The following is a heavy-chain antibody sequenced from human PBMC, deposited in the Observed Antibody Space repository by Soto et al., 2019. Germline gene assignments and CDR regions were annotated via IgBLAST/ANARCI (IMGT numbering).Heavy chain of an antibody. V-gene: IGHV3-30-3*01. CDR2: ISYDGSNK. Sequence: GGSLRLSCAASGFTFSTYALHWVRQAPGKGLEWVAVISYDGSNKFYADSVKGRFTISRDNSKNTMYLQMNSLRAEDTALYYCARDPNYYGSGTFDWGYLDYWGQGTLVTVSS. CDR3: ARDPNYYGSGTFDWGYLDY. CDR1: GFTFSTYA. J-gene: IGHJ4*02. D-gene: IGHD3-10*01.